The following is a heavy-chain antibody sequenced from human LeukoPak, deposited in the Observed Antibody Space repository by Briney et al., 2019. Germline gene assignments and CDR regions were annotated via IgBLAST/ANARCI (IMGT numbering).Heavy chain of an antibody. CDR2: ISYEGSNK. D-gene: IGHD3-16*01. V-gene: IGHV3-30*03. J-gene: IGHJ4*02. CDR3: ATQGGELITY. CDR1: GFTFSSYG. Sequence: PGGSLRLACAASGFTFSSYGMHWVRQAPGKGLEWVAVISYEGSNKYYADSVKGRFTISRDNSKNTLYLQMNSLRAEDTAVYYCATQGGELITYWGQGTLVTVSS.